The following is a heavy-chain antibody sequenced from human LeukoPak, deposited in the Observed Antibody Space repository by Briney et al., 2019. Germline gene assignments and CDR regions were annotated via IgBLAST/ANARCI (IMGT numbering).Heavy chain of an antibody. V-gene: IGHV4-59*08. CDR1: GDSLTSHF. Sequence: SETLSLTCNVSGDSLTSHFWSWIRQTPGKGLEWIGYVFHSGTTNYSPSLKSRVTISLDTSKRQFYLRLASATAADTAVYYCARRMATVTDAFDIWGRGTMVSVSS. J-gene: IGHJ3*02. CDR2: VFHSGTT. CDR3: ARRMATVTDAFDI. D-gene: IGHD5-24*01.